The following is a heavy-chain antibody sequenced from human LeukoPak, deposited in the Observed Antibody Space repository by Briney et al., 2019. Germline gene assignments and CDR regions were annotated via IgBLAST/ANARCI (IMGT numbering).Heavy chain of an antibody. J-gene: IGHJ4*02. CDR3: ARDGGSHGAYPPR. Sequence: AGSRRLSCVAARFTFGSYSMNWVRQAPGRVLGWVSYMSSGCSNMYYADSVKGRFSISRDNAKNSLFLRMDSLRDDDTAVYYCARDGGSHGAYPPRWGQGTVVTVS. V-gene: IGHV3-48*02. D-gene: IGHD4-17*01. CDR2: MSSGCSNM. CDR1: RFTFGSYS.